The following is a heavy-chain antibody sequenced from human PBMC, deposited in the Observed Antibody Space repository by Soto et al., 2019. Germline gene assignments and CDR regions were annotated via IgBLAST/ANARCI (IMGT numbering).Heavy chain of an antibody. CDR3: ARAPIHDYGEQAYYYYYYYMDV. CDR1: SGSISSSNW. J-gene: IGHJ6*03. Sequence: QVQLQESGPGLVKPSGTLSLTCAVSSGSISSSNWWSWVRQPPGKGLEWIGEIYHSGSNNYNPSLKSRVTISVDKSKNQFSLKLSSVTAADTAVYYCARAPIHDYGEQAYYYYYYYMDVWGKGTTVTVSS. D-gene: IGHD4-17*01. CDR2: IYHSGSN. V-gene: IGHV4-4*02.